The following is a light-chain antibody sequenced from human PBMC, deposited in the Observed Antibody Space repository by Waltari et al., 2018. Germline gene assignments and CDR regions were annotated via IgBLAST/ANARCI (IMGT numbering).Light chain of an antibody. J-gene: IGKJ1*01. CDR2: WAS. CDR1: QNILYSSNNKNN. CDR3: QQYYNTPWT. Sequence: DIVMTQSPDSLAVSLGERATINCKSSQNILYSSNNKNNLAWYQQKPGQPPNLLIYWASTRESGVPDRFSGSGSGTDFTLTISSLQAEDVAVYYCQQYYNTPWTLGQGTKVEIK. V-gene: IGKV4-1*01.